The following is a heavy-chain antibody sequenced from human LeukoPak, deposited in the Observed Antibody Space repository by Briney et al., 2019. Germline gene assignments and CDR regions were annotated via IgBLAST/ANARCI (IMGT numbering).Heavy chain of an antibody. J-gene: IGHJ6*02. Sequence: ASVKVSCKASGYTFTSYDINWVRQATGQGLEWMGWMNPNSGNTGYAQKFQGRVTMTRNTSISTAYMELSSLRSEDTAVYYCARGRASGLVPAVFHYYYYGMDVWGQGTTVTVSS. CDR1: GYTFTSYD. CDR3: ARGRASGLVPAVFHYYYYGMDV. D-gene: IGHD2-2*01. V-gene: IGHV1-8*01. CDR2: MNPNSGNT.